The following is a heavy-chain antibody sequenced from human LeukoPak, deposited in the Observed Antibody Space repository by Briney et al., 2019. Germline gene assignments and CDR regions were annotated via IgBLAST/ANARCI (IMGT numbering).Heavy chain of an antibody. D-gene: IGHD6-19*01. Sequence: PGGSLRLSCAASGFTFSSAWMIWVRQAPGKGLEWVGRIKSRTDGGITDYAASVKGRFTISRDDSKNTLYPQMNSLQTEDTAVYYCSTSVAGSGSPWGQGTLVTVSS. J-gene: IGHJ5*02. V-gene: IGHV3-15*01. CDR1: GFTFSSAW. CDR2: IKSRTDGGIT. CDR3: STSVAGSGSP.